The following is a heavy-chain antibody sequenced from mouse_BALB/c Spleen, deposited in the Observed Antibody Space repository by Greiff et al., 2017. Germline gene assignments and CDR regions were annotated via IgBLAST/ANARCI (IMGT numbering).Heavy chain of an antibody. V-gene: IGHV2-9*02. D-gene: IGHD3-1*01. CDR2: IWAGGST. Sequence: QVQLKESGPGLVAPSQSLSITCTVSGFSFTSYGVHWVRQPPGKGLEWLGVIWAGGSTNYNSALMSRLSISKDNSKSQVFFKMNSLQTDDTAMYYGAKQGDRAMDYWGQGTSVTVSS. CDR3: AKQGDRAMDY. CDR1: GFSFTSYG. J-gene: IGHJ4*01.